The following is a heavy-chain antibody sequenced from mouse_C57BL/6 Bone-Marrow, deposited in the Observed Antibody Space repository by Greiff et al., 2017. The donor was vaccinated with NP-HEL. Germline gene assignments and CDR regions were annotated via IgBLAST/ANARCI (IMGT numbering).Heavy chain of an antibody. CDR2: ISPRSGNT. D-gene: IGHD1-1*01. J-gene: IGHJ2*01. Sequence: QVQLQQSGAELARPGASVKLSCKASGYTFTSYGISWVKQRTGQGLEWIGEISPRSGNTYYNEKFKGKATLTADKSSSTAYMELRSLTSEDSAVYFCARSVYGSSYFDYWGQGTTLTVSS. CDR1: GYTFTSYG. CDR3: ARSVYGSSYFDY. V-gene: IGHV1-81*01.